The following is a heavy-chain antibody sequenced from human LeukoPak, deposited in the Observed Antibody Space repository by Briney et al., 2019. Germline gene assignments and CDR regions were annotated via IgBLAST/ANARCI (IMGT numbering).Heavy chain of an antibody. CDR2: IYYSGST. CDR1: GGSISSSSYY. J-gene: IGHJ3*02. V-gene: IGHV4-39*01. D-gene: IGHD1-26*01. CDR3: ARLIVGATIRGRLFDI. Sequence: SETLSLTCTVSGGSISSSSYYWGWIRQPPGKGLEWIGSIYYSGSTYYNPSLKSRVTISVDTSKNQFSLKLSSVTAADTAVYYCARLIVGATIRGRLFDIWGQGTMVTVSS.